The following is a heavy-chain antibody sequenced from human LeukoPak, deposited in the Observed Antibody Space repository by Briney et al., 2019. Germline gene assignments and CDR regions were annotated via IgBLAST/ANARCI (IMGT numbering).Heavy chain of an antibody. CDR2: VYHSGST. CDR1: GASISSESYY. CDR3: ARAPEDYDAFDI. J-gene: IGHJ3*02. Sequence: PSETLSLTCTVAGASISSESYYWGWIRQPPGKGLEWIGAVYHSGSTSYNPSLKSRVTISLDTSKNQFSLKLSSVTAADTAVYYCARAPEDYDAFDIWGQGTMVTVSS. D-gene: IGHD2-15*01. V-gene: IGHV4-39*01.